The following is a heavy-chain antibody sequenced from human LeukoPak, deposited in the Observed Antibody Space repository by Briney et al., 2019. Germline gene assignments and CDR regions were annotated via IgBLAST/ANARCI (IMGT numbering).Heavy chain of an antibody. J-gene: IGHJ4*02. Sequence: ASVKVSCKASGYTFTGYYMHWVRQAPGQGLEWMGWINPNSGGTNYAQKFQGRVTMTRDTSISTAYMELSRLRSDDTAVYYCARDLGENDSSGYLTTWGQGTLVTVSS. CDR3: ARDLGENDSSGYLTT. CDR2: INPNSGGT. CDR1: GYTFTGYY. V-gene: IGHV1-2*02. D-gene: IGHD3-22*01.